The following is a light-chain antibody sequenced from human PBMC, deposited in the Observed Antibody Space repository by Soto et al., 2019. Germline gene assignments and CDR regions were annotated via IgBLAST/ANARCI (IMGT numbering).Light chain of an antibody. J-gene: IGLJ1*01. CDR1: SSNIGSNT. Sequence: QSVLTQPPSASGTPGQRVTISCSGSSSNIGSNTVNWYQQLPGTAPKLLIYSNNQRPSGVPDRFSGSKSGTSASLAISGLQSEVEADYYCAAWDDSLNGHYVFGTGTKLTVL. CDR2: SNN. V-gene: IGLV1-44*01. CDR3: AAWDDSLNGHYV.